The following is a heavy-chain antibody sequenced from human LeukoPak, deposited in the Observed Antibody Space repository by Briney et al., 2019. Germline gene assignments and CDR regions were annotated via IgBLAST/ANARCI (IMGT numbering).Heavy chain of an antibody. CDR2: IYYSGST. V-gene: IGHV4-59*12. CDR1: GGSFGGYY. Sequence: SETLFLTCAVYGGSFGGYYWSWIRQPPGKGLEWIGYIYYSGSTNYNSSFKSRVTISIDTSKNQFSLRLSSVTAADTAVYYCAKANGYGLVDIWGQGTMVTVSS. J-gene: IGHJ3*02. CDR3: AKANGYGLVDI. D-gene: IGHD3-10*01.